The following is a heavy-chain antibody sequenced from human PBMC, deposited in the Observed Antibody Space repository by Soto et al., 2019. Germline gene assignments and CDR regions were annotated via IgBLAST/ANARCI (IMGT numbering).Heavy chain of an antibody. CDR3: ARDPKKYSGPVLEIDY. CDR1: GFTFTNYE. CDR2: ISSSGKTI. D-gene: IGHD5-12*01. Sequence: GGSLSLSCAASGFTFTNYEMNWVRQAPGKGLEWISYISSSGKTISYSDSVKGRFTIPRDNAKNSLYRQKNSRRAKDRAVYYWARDPKKYSGPVLEIDYWGQGTRVTVSS. V-gene: IGHV3-48*03. J-gene: IGHJ4*02.